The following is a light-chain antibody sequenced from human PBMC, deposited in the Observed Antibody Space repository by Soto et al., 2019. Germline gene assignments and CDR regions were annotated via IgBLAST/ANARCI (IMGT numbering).Light chain of an antibody. CDR2: KAS. Sequence: DIQMTQSPSTLSASVGDRVTITCRASQSVSSWLAWYQQRPGKAPQLLIYKASSLQSGVPSRFSGSGSGTGFALTISSLHPDDFATYYCQQYYSYSSMYTFGQGTRLEIK. V-gene: IGKV1-5*03. CDR1: QSVSSW. J-gene: IGKJ2*01. CDR3: QQYYSYSSMYT.